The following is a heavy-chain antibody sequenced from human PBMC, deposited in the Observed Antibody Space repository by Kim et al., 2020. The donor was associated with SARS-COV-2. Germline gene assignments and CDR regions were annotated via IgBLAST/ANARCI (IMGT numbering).Heavy chain of an antibody. D-gene: IGHD3-22*01. Sequence: SETLSLTCTVSGGSVSSGSYYWSWIRQPPGKGLEWIGYIYYSGSTNYNPSLKSRVTISVDTSKNQFSLKLSSVTAADTAVYYCARVGWVPDYYDSSGYGWAFDIWGQGTMVTVSS. CDR3: ARVGWVPDYYDSSGYGWAFDI. V-gene: IGHV4-61*01. J-gene: IGHJ3*02. CDR2: IYYSGST. CDR1: GGSVSSGSYY.